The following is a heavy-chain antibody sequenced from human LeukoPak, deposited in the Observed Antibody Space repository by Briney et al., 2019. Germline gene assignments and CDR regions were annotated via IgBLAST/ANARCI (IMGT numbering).Heavy chain of an antibody. CDR1: GGSISSYY. CDR2: IYTNGST. D-gene: IGHD3-10*01. V-gene: IGHV4-4*07. Sequence: PSETLSLTCTVSGGSISSYYWSWIRQPAGKGLEWIGRIYTNGSTNYNPSLKSRVTMSVDTSKNQFSLKLGSVTAADTAVYYCARAPTYYYGSGSYFYYYYYMDVWGKGTTVTISS. CDR3: ARAPTYYYGSGSYFYYYYYMDV. J-gene: IGHJ6*03.